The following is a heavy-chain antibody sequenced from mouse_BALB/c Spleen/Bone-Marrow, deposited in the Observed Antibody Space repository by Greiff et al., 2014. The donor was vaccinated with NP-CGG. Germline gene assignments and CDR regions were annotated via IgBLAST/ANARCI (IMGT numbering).Heavy chain of an antibody. CDR3: ARNFYGSAYFDF. V-gene: IGHV1-67*01. D-gene: IGHD1-1*01. J-gene: IGHJ2*01. CDR1: GYKLTDYA. Sequence: QVQLKESGPELVRPGVSVKISCKGSGYKLTDYAMHWVKQSHAKSLEWIGLISTYSGNTHYNQKFKGKATMTVDKSSSTAYMELARLTSEDSAIYYCARNFYGSAYFDFWGQGSTLTVSS. CDR2: ISTYSGNT.